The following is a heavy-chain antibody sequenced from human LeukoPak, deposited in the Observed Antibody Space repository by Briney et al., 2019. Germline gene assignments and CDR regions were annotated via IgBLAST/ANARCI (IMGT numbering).Heavy chain of an antibody. CDR1: GFTFDDYG. V-gene: IGHV3-20*04. CDR2: INWNGGST. Sequence: GGSLRLSCAASGFTFDDYGMSWVRQAPGKGLEWVSGINWNGGSTGYADSVKGRFTISRDNAKNSLYLQMNSLRAEDTALYYCARYYYDSSGYSYYYYYMDVWGKGTAVTVSS. CDR3: ARYYYDSSGYSYYYYYMDV. J-gene: IGHJ6*03. D-gene: IGHD3-22*01.